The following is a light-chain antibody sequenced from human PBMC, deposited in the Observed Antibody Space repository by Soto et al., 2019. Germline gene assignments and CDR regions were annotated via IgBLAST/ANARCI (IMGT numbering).Light chain of an antibody. CDR2: ATS. J-gene: IGKJ2*01. CDR1: QGISSW. Sequence: DIKITQSPSSVSPSVGDRVTISFRASQGISSWLAWYQQKPGKAPKLLIYATSTLQSGVPSRFSGSGSGTDFTLTISSLQPEDFATYYCQQANSPYTFGQGTKLEIK. CDR3: QQANSPYT. V-gene: IGKV1-12*01.